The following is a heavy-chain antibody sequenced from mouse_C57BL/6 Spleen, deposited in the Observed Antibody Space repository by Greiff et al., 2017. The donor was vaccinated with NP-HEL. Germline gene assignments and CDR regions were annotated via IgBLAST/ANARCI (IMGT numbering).Heavy chain of an antibody. Sequence: QVQLQQSGPELVKPGASVKISCKASGYAFSSSWMNWVKQRPGKGLEWIGRIYPGDGDTNYNGKFKGKATLTADKSSSTAYMQLSSLTSEDSAVYFCAIYDGYYLYAMDYWGQGTSVTVSS. V-gene: IGHV1-82*01. J-gene: IGHJ4*01. CDR1: GYAFSSSW. CDR3: AIYDGYYLYAMDY. D-gene: IGHD2-3*01. CDR2: IYPGDGDT.